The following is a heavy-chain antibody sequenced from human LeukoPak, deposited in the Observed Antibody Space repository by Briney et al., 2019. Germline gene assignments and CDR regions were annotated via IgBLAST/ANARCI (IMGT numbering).Heavy chain of an antibody. CDR1: GFTFSSHW. CDR2: IKYDGSET. Sequence: GGSLRLSCAASGFTFSSHWMSWVRQAPGKGLEWVATIKYDGSETYYVDSVRGRFSISRDNAKNSLYLQMNSLRAEDTAVYYCARDSTLSNYWGQGTLVTVSS. J-gene: IGHJ4*02. CDR3: ARDSTLSNY. D-gene: IGHD3-16*01. V-gene: IGHV3-7*04.